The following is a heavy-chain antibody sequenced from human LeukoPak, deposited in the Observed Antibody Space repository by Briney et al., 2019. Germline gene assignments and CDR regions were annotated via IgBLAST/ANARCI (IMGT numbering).Heavy chain of an antibody. D-gene: IGHD3-3*01. CDR3: ARTDYHYDFWSGYYFHWFDP. J-gene: IGHJ5*02. CDR1: GGSISSHY. V-gene: IGHV4-59*11. Sequence: SETLSLTCTVSGGSISSHYWSWIRQPPGKGLEWIGYIYYSGSTNYNPSLKSRVTISVDTSKNQFSLKLSSVTAADTAVYYCARTDYHYDFWSGYYFHWFDPWGQGTLVTVSS. CDR2: IYYSGST.